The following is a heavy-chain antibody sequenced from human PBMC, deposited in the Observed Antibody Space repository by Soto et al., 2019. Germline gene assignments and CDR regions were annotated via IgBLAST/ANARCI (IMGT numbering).Heavy chain of an antibody. CDR2: ISWNSGSI. Sequence: PGGSLRLSCAASGFTFDDYAMHWVRQAPGKGLEWVSGISWNSGSIGYADSVKGRFTISRDNAKNSLYLQMNSLRAEDTALYYCAKDSSRWGRLNWFDPWGQGTLVTVSS. CDR3: AKDSSRWGRLNWFDP. V-gene: IGHV3-9*01. J-gene: IGHJ5*02. CDR1: GFTFDDYA. D-gene: IGHD6-13*01.